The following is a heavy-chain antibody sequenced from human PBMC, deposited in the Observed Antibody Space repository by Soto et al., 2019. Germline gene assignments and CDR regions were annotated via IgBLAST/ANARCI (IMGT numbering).Heavy chain of an antibody. CDR2: TNPDGSEK. CDR1: GFMFSNHW. Sequence: PGGSLRLSCGASGFMFSNHWMTWVRQAPGKGLEWVANTNPDGSEKYYVASVRGRFTISRDNAKNSLYLQMNTLGAEDTAVYYCARGRSNAFDIWGQGRMVTVSS. CDR3: ARGRSNAFDI. J-gene: IGHJ3*02. V-gene: IGHV3-7*01.